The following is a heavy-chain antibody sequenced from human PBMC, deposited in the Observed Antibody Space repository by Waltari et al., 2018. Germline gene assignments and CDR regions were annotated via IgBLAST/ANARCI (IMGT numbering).Heavy chain of an antibody. CDR2: IYHSGST. V-gene: IGHV4-38-2*01. J-gene: IGHJ4*02. CDR1: GYSISSGYY. Sequence: QVQLQESGPGLVKPSETLSLTCAVSGYSISSGYYWGWIRQPPGKGLEWIGSIYHSGSTYYNPSLKSRVTISVDTSKNQFSLKLSSVTAADTAVYYWASEDIVATTLDYWGQGTLVTVSS. D-gene: IGHD5-12*01. CDR3: ASEDIVATTLDY.